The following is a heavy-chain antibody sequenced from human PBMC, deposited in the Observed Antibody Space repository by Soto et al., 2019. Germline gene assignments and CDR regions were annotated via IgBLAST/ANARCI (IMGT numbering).Heavy chain of an antibody. V-gene: IGHV3-53*01. J-gene: IGHJ5*01. Sequence: GGSLRLSCAASGITVSSNYMSWVRQAPGKGLEWVSGIYTGGYTYYADSVKGRFTISRDNSKNPLYLQMNSLRVEDTAVYYCARGVDIYNWFDSWGQGTLVTVSS. D-gene: IGHD3-9*01. CDR2: IYTGGYT. CDR3: ARGVDIYNWFDS. CDR1: GITVSSNY.